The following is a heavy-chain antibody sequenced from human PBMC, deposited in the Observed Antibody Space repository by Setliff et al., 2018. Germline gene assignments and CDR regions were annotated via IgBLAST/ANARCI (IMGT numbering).Heavy chain of an antibody. J-gene: IGHJ4*02. V-gene: IGHV4-61*08. CDR3: AKGGTYRYFDY. CDR2: VFYSGAT. CDR1: GGSLSGAS. Sequence: ASETLSLTCTVSGGSLSGASIVTWIRQPPGKGLEFIGYVFYSGATKYDPSLKSRVTMPVDTSKNQFSLKLRSVTAADTAMYYCAKGGTYRYFDYWGQGTLVTVSS.